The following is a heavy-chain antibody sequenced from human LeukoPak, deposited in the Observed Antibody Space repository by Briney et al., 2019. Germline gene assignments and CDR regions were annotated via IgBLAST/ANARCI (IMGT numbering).Heavy chain of an antibody. J-gene: IGHJ6*02. Sequence: ASVKVSCKASGYNFISYYMHWVRQAPGQGPEWMGIINPSGGSTSYAQKFQDRVTMTRDTSTSTVYMELSSLKSEDTAVYYCAREDVVLVDAVRYYYYGMDVWGRGTTVTVSS. CDR1: GYNFISYY. V-gene: IGHV1-46*01. CDR2: INPSGGST. D-gene: IGHD2-8*01. CDR3: AREDVVLVDAVRYYYYGMDV.